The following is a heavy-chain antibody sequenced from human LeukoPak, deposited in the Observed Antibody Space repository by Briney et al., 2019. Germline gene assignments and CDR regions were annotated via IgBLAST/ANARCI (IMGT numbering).Heavy chain of an antibody. J-gene: IGHJ1*01. D-gene: IGHD2-2*01. Sequence: SETLSLTCAVHGGSFSGYYWSWIRQPPGKGLEWIGEINHSGSTNYNPSLKSRVTISVDTSKNQFSLKLSSVTAADTAVYYCARRYCSSTSCYFYFQHWGQGTLVTVSS. CDR1: GGSFSGYY. CDR3: ARRYCSSTSCYFYFQH. V-gene: IGHV4-34*01. CDR2: INHSGST.